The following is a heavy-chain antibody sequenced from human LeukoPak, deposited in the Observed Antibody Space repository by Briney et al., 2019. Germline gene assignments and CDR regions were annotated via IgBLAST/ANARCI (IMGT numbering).Heavy chain of an antibody. CDR2: ISAYNGNT. D-gene: IGHD3-22*01. CDR3: VRGGVVVGYYYDSSGYGFWFDP. J-gene: IGHJ5*02. V-gene: IGHV1-18*01. Sequence: GASVKVSCKASGYTFTSYGISWVRQAPGQGLEWMGWISAYNGNTNYAQKLQGRVTMTTDTSTSTAYMELRSLRSDDTAVYYCVRGGVVVGYYYDSSGYGFWFDPWGQGTLVTVSS. CDR1: GYTFTSYG.